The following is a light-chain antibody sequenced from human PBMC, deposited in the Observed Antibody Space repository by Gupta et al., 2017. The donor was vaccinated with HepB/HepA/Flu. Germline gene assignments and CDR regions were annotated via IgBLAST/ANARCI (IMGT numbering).Light chain of an antibody. Sequence: DIVMTQSPLSLPVTPGEPASISCRSSQSLLHSNGYNYLDWYLQKPGQSPQLLIYLGSNRASGVPDRFSGSGLGTDFTLKISRVEAEDVGVYYCMQALQTPPHTFGGGTKVEIK. CDR2: LGS. CDR3: MQALQTPPHT. V-gene: IGKV2-28*01. CDR1: QSLLHSNGYNY. J-gene: IGKJ4*01.